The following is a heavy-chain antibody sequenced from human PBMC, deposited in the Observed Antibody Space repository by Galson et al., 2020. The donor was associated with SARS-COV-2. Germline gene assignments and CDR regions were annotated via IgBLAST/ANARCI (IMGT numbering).Heavy chain of an antibody. J-gene: IGHJ4*02. Sequence: ASETLSLTCAVSGGSISSSNWWSWVRQPPGRGLEWIGEIYHNGNTNYNPSLKSRVTISVDESENQFSLKLTSVTAADTAVYYCARDRGPGYYDSSGSFGPDFEYWGQGTLVTVSS. CDR2: IYHNGNT. V-gene: IGHV4-4*02. D-gene: IGHD3-22*01. CDR1: GGSISSSNW. CDR3: ARDRGPGYYDSSGSFGPDFEY.